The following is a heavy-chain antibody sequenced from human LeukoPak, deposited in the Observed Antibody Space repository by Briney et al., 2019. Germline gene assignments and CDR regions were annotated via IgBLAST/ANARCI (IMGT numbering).Heavy chain of an antibody. CDR2: IYHSGST. Sequence: KASETLSLTCAVSGGSISSGGYSWSWIRQPPGKGLEWIGYIYHSGSTYYNPSLKSRVTISVDRSKNQFSLKLSSVTAADTAVYYCARGDQLLSPRNYYYYYGMDVWAKGPRSPSP. CDR3: ARGDQLLSPRNYYYYYGMDV. CDR1: GGSISSGGYS. V-gene: IGHV4-30-2*01. J-gene: IGHJ6*02. D-gene: IGHD2-2*01.